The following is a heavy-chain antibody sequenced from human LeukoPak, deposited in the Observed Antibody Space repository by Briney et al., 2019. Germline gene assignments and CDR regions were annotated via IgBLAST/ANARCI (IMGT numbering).Heavy chain of an antibody. CDR2: IYYSGST. J-gene: IGHJ6*02. D-gene: IGHD1-26*01. CDR3: ARHPIGSTPYCYYYGMDV. Sequence: SETLSLTCTITGGSISSYYWSWIRQPPGKGLKWIGYIYYSGSTNYNPSLKSRVTISVDTSKNQFSLKLSSVTAADTAVYYCARHPIGSTPYCYYYGMDVWGQGTTVTVSS. V-gene: IGHV4-59*08. CDR1: GGSISSYY.